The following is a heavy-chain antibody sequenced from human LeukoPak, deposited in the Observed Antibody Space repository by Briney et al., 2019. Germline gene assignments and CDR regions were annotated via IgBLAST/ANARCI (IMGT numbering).Heavy chain of an antibody. CDR1: GFTFRSHG. V-gene: IGHV3-30*18. CDR3: AKDRLGAILYFDY. CDR2: ISYDGSNE. J-gene: IGHJ4*02. Sequence: GGSLRLSCEASGFTFRSHGMNWVRQAPGKGLEWVAIISYDGSNEYYADSVKGRFTISRDNSKNTLYMQMNSLRAGDTAVYYCAKDRLGAILYFDYWGQGTLVTVSS. D-gene: IGHD1-26*01.